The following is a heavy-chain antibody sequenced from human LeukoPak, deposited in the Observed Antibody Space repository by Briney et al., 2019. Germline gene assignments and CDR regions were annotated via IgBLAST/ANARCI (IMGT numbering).Heavy chain of an antibody. CDR2: LSASGGTT. CDR1: GFSFSSYA. CDR3: AKLPREYCSSTSCPNWFDT. Sequence: GGSLRLSCAASGFSFSSYAMTWVRQAPGKGLEWVSALSASGGTTYYADSVKGRFTTSRDNSKNTLYLHMNSLRAEDTAVYYCAKLPREYCSSTSCPNWFDTWGQGTLVTVSS. D-gene: IGHD2-2*01. J-gene: IGHJ5*02. V-gene: IGHV3-23*01.